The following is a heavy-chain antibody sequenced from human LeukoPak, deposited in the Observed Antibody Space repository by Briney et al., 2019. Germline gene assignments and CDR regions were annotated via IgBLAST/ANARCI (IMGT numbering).Heavy chain of an antibody. J-gene: IGHJ4*02. Sequence: SETLSLTCSVSGYSISSGYYWGWIRQPPGKGLEWIGSIYYSGSTYDNPSLKSRVTISVDTSKNQFSLKLSSVTAADTAVYYCAREYGARHFDYWGQGTLVTVSS. CDR1: GYSISSGYY. V-gene: IGHV4-38-2*02. D-gene: IGHD3-10*01. CDR2: IYYSGST. CDR3: AREYGARHFDY.